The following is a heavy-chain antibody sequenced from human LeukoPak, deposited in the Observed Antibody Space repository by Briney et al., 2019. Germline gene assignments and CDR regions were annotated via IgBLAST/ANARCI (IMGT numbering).Heavy chain of an antibody. CDR2: IIPIFGTA. CDR1: GGTFSSYA. V-gene: IGHV1-69*06. Sequence: EASVKVSCKASGGTFSSYAISWVRQAPGQGLEWMGGIIPIFGTANYAQKFQGRVTITADKSTSTAYMELSSLRSEDTAVYYCARGARYCSSTSCGLPLIDYWGQGTLVTVSS. CDR3: ARGARYCSSTSCGLPLIDY. D-gene: IGHD2-2*01. J-gene: IGHJ4*02.